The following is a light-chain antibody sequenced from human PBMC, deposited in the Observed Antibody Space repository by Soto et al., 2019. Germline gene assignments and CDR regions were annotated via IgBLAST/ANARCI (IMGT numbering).Light chain of an antibody. CDR2: DAS. CDR1: QGISRA. CDR3: QQFTNYPLT. V-gene: IGKV1D-13*01. Sequence: ALQLTQSPSSLSASVGGRVTITCRASQGISRALAWYQQKPGKAPKLLMHDASSLESGVPSRFSGSGSGTDFTLTISSLQPEDYGTYYCQQFTNYPLTFGGGTKVEIK. J-gene: IGKJ4*01.